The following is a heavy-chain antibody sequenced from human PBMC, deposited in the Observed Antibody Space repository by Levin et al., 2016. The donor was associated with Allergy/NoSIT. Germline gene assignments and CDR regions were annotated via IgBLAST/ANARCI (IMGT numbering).Heavy chain of an antibody. Sequence: SETLSLTCSVSGASITSSYWSWIRKAPGEPLEWIGYIYHSGSSTYNPSLRSRVTMSLQTSKKQITLKLTSVTAADTAVYFCVRGPMSDGGNLFWYFDLWGHGTQVAVS. V-gene: IGHV4-59*01. CDR3: VRGPMSDGGNLFWYFDL. CDR2: IYHSGSS. J-gene: IGHJ2*01. D-gene: IGHD2-21*01. CDR1: GASITSSY.